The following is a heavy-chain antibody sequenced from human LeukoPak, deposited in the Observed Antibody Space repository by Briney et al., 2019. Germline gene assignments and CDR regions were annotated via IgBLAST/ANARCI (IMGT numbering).Heavy chain of an antibody. J-gene: IGHJ4*02. D-gene: IGHD1-26*01. Sequence: SETLSLTCTVSGGSISSSSYYWGWIRQPPGKGLEWIGSIYYSGSTYYNPSLKSRVTISVDTSKNQFSLKLSSVTAADTAVYYSARHGGWELLGEFDYWGQGTLVTVSS. V-gene: IGHV4-39*01. CDR3: ARHGGWELLGEFDY. CDR2: IYYSGST. CDR1: GGSISSSSYY.